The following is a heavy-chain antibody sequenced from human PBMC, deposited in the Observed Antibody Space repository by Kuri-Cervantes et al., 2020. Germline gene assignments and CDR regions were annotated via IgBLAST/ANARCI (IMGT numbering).Heavy chain of an antibody. V-gene: IGHV3-23*01. J-gene: IGHJ6*04. CDR1: GFTFSSYA. CDR3: ARGTLDV. Sequence: GESLKISCAASGFTFSSYAMTWVRQAPGKGLEWVSAISGSGGATYYADSVKGRFTISRDNAKNSLYLQTNSLRAEDTAVYYCARGTLDVWGKGTTVTVSS. CDR2: ISGSGGAT.